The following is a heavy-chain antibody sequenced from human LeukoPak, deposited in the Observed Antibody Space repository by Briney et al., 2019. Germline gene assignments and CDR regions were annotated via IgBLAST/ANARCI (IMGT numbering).Heavy chain of an antibody. CDR2: IRSKVYGGTT. J-gene: IGHJ4*02. Sequence: PGQSLRLSCRSSGFTFGDYVMTWVRQAPGKGLEWVGFIRSKVYGGTTEYAASVKGRFIISRDDSKSIAYLQMNSLETEDTAVYYCTRDYGGFDYWGQGTLVTVSP. D-gene: IGHD4-23*01. CDR1: GFTFGDYV. V-gene: IGHV3-49*04. CDR3: TRDYGGFDY.